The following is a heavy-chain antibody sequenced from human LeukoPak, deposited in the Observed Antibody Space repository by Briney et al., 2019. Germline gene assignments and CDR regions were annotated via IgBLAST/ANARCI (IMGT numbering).Heavy chain of an antibody. J-gene: IGHJ4*02. CDR1: GFTFSSYS. CDR3: ARPYYDSSGPSPGY. V-gene: IGHV3-21*01. Sequence: GGSLRLSCAASGFTFSSYSMYWVRQAPGKGLEWVSSISSTSDYIYYADSVKGRFTISRDNARNSLYLQMNSLRAEDTAMYYWARPYYDSSGPSPGYWGQGTLVAVSS. CDR2: ISSTSDYI. D-gene: IGHD3-22*01.